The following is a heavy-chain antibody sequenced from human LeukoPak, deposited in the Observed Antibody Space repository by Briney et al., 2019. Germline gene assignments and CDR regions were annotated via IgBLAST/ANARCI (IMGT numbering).Heavy chain of an antibody. CDR1: GFTFSSFA. V-gene: IGHV3-23*01. CDR2: ISGSGGAT. CDR3: ARETASSYGYSGDY. Sequence: GGSLRLSCAASGFTFSSFAVSWVRQAPGKGLEWVSSISGSGGATYYADSVKGRFTISRDNAKNPLYLQMNSLRAEDTAVYYCARETASSYGYSGDYWGQGTLVTVSS. J-gene: IGHJ4*02. D-gene: IGHD5-18*01.